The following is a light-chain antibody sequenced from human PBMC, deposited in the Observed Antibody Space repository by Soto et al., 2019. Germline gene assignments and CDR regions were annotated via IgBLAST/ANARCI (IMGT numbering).Light chain of an antibody. CDR2: AGS. J-gene: IGKJ2*01. Sequence: DIVMTQSPLSLPVTPGEPASISCRSSQSLLHSNGYNYLDWYLQKPGQSPQLLIYAGSNRASVVPDRFSGSGSSTDFTLKISSVEAEDGGTYYGMQAVQTPRTFGPGTKLEIK. V-gene: IGKV2-28*01. CDR3: MQAVQTPRT. CDR1: QSLLHSNGYNY.